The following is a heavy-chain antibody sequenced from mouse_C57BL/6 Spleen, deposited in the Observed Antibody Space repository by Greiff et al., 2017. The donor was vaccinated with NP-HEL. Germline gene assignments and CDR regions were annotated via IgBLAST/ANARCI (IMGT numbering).Heavy chain of an antibody. V-gene: IGHV1-59*01. J-gene: IGHJ1*03. CDR2: IDPSDSYT. Sequence: VQLQQPGAELVRPGTSVKLSCKASGYTFTSYWMHWVKQRPGQGLEWTGVIDPSDSYTNYNQKFKGKATLTVVTSSSTAYMKLSSLTSEDSAVYCCASNWDERYFDVRGTGTTVTVSS. CDR3: ASNWDERYFDV. CDR1: GYTFTSYW. D-gene: IGHD4-1*01.